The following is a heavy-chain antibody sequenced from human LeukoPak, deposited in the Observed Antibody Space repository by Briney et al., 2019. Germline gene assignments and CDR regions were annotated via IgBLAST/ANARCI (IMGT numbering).Heavy chain of an antibody. V-gene: IGHV4-39*07. CDR2: IYYSGST. D-gene: IGHD4-17*01. J-gene: IGHJ3*02. Sequence: SETLSLTCTVSGGSISSSSYYWGWIRQPPGKGLEWIGSIYYSGSTYYNPSLKSRVTISVDTSKNQFSLKLSSVTAADTAVYYCARAYARLRGEIDIWGQGTMVTVSS. CDR3: ARAYARLRGEIDI. CDR1: GGSISSSSYY.